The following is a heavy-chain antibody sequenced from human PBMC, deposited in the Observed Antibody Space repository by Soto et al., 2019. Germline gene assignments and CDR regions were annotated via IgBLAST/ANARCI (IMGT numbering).Heavy chain of an antibody. D-gene: IGHD3-16*01. Sequence: SETLSLTCAIYGASLGGFHWTWLRQAPGKGLEWIGELIHGGSTNYNPSLKSRVSFSLDTSKNQFSLHLMSVTTADTAVYYCARSPLGYDYVRQTWREVGDSFDIWGRGTMVT. J-gene: IGHJ3*02. CDR1: GASLGGFH. CDR3: ARSPLGYDYVRQTWREVGDSFDI. V-gene: IGHV4-34*12. CDR2: LIHGGST.